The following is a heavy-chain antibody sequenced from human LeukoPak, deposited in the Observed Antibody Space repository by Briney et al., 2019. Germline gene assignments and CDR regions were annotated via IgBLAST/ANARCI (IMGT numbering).Heavy chain of an antibody. CDR1: GDSISSYY. CDR3: AGYMTPDAFDI. V-gene: IGHV4-4*07. D-gene: IGHD3-16*02. Sequence: SETLSLTCTVSGDSISSYYWNWIRQPAGKGLEWIGRIYASGSTNYNPSLKSRVTISVDTSKNQFSLKLSSVTAADTAVYYCAGYMTPDAFDIWGQGTMVTVSS. CDR2: IYASGST. J-gene: IGHJ3*02.